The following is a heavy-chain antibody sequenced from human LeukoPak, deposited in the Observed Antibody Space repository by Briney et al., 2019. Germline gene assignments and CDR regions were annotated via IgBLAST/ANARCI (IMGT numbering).Heavy chain of an antibody. J-gene: IGHJ2*01. D-gene: IGHD6-13*01. CDR1: GGSFSGYY. V-gene: IGHV4-34*01. Sequence: SETLSLTCAVYGGSFSGYYWSWIRQPPGKGLEWIGEINHSGSTDYNPSLKSRVTISVDTSKNQFSLKLSSVTAADTAVYYCARGALIAAAQDYWYFDLWGRGTLVTVSS. CDR3: ARGALIAAAQDYWYFDL. CDR2: INHSGST.